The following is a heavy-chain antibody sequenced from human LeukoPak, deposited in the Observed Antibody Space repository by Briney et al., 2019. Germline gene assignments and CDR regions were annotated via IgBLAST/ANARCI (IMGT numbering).Heavy chain of an antibody. CDR2: INHSGST. D-gene: IGHD1-26*01. J-gene: IGHJ6*02. CDR3: ARMKGATFSLEAGYRQYYYYGMDV. Sequence: KTSETLSLTCAVYGGSFSGYYWSWIRQPPGKGLEWIGEINHSGSTNYNPSLKSRVTISVDTSKNQFSLKLSSVTAADTAVYYCARMKGATFSLEAGYRQYYYYGMDVWGQGTTVTVSS. V-gene: IGHV4-34*01. CDR1: GGSFSGYY.